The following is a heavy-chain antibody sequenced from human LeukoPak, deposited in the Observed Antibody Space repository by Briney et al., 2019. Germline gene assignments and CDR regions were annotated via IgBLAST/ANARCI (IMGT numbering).Heavy chain of an antibody. CDR1: GFTFSDYY. CDR3: ARIAARHYYYYMDV. CDR2: ISGSGGST. Sequence: PGGSLRLSCAASGFTFSDYYMSWIRQAPGKGLEWVSAISGSGGSTYYADSVKGRFTISRDNSKNTLYLQMNSLRAEDTAVYYCARIAARHYYYYMDVWGKGTTVTVSS. J-gene: IGHJ6*03. V-gene: IGHV3-23*01. D-gene: IGHD6-6*01.